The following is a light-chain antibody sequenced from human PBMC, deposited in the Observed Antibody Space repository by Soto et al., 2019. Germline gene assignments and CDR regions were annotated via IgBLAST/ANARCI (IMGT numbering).Light chain of an antibody. CDR3: QQYNNWPLT. J-gene: IGKJ5*01. V-gene: IGKV3D-15*01. Sequence: EVVMTQSPATLSLSPGERATLSCRASQTVSRNLAWYQQRPGQAPRLLIYGASTRATGVPARFSGSGSGTDFTLTISSLKSEDVAVYWCQQYNNWPLTFGPGTRLEIK. CDR1: QTVSRN. CDR2: GAS.